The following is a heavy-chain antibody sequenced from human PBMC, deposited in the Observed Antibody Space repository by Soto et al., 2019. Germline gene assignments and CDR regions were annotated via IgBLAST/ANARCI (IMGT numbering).Heavy chain of an antibody. Sequence: PGGSMRLSCAASGFTVSSNYMSWVRQAPGKGLEWVSVIYSGGSTYYADSVKGRLTISRDNSKNTLYLQMNSLRAEDTAVYYCARVVVSSGWLYYFDYWGQGTLVTVSS. CDR1: GFTVSSNY. D-gene: IGHD6-19*01. CDR3: ARVVVSSGWLYYFDY. CDR2: IYSGGST. V-gene: IGHV3-66*01. J-gene: IGHJ4*02.